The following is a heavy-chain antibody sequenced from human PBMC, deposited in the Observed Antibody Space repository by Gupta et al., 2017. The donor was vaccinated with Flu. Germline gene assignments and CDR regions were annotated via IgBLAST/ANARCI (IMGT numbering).Heavy chain of an antibody. D-gene: IGHD2/OR15-2a*01. CDR3: ARRVAMIEYGAENWLDP. CDR2: VYATEIT. Sequence: QVRLQESGPGLVKPTETLSLTCTISGDTITSFNRNWIRQTPGKGREWIGYVYATEITNYNPSLKNRVTSSVDTSKYQFSLRLRSVTAADTGTYYCARRVAMIEYGAENWLDPWGQGSPVSVAS. V-gene: IGHV4-4*08. CDR1: GDTITSFN. J-gene: IGHJ5*02.